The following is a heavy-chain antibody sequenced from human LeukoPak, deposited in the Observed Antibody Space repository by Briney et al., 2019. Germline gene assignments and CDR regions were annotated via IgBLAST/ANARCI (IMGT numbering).Heavy chain of an antibody. Sequence: GGSLTLSCAASGFTFSSYWMHWVRQPPGKGLVWVSRINSDGSSTSYADSVKGRFTTSRDNAKNTLYMQMNSLRAEDTAVYYCASPPRRTSTTRYYYYYRDVWGKGTTVTVSS. CDR1: GFTFSSYW. V-gene: IGHV3-74*01. D-gene: IGHD1-1*01. CDR3: ASPPRRTSTTRYYYYYRDV. CDR2: INSDGSST. J-gene: IGHJ6*03.